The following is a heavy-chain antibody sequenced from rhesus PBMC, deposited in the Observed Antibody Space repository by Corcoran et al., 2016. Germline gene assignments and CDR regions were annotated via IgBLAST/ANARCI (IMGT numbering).Heavy chain of an antibody. CDR2: IYGSGGSN. D-gene: IGHD5-42*01. Sequence: QVQLQESGPGLVKPSETLSLTCAVSGYSISSGYYLGWIPPPPGTGREGRGSIYGSGGSNYLNPSLKSRVTLSVDTSKNQVSLKLSSVTAADTAVYYCARVGSSWSEWDTVGTEWYFDLWGPGTPITISS. J-gene: IGHJ2*01. V-gene: IGHV4S14*01. CDR1: GYSISSGYY. CDR3: ARVGSSWSEWDTVGTEWYFDL.